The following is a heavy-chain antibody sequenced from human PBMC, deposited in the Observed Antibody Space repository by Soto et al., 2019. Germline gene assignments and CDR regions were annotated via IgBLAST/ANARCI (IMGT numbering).Heavy chain of an antibody. CDR3: ARGSYYGSGSYYIGNNWFEP. CDR2: IYYSGST. J-gene: IGHJ5*02. Sequence: TLSITCTGSSGSISSGDYYWIGISHPPWKGLEWIGYIYYSGSTYYNPSLKSRVTISVDTSKNQFSLKLSSVTAADTAVYYCARGSYYGSGSYYIGNNWFEPWGQGTLVTVSS. V-gene: IGHV4-30-4*01. D-gene: IGHD3-10*01. CDR1: SGSISSGDYY.